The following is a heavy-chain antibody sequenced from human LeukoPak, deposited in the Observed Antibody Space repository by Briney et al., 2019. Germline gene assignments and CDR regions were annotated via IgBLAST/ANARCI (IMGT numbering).Heavy chain of an antibody. V-gene: IGHV5-51*01. J-gene: IGHJ6*02. Sequence: GASVKVSCKASGYTFTSYGISWVRQMPGKGLEWMGIIYPGDSDTRYSPSFQGQVTISADKSISTTYVQWSSLKASDTAIYYCASIVVAAAGRGYYYYGMDVWGQGTTVTVSS. D-gene: IGHD6-13*01. CDR3: ASIVVAAAGRGYYYYGMDV. CDR2: IYPGDSDT. CDR1: GYTFTSYG.